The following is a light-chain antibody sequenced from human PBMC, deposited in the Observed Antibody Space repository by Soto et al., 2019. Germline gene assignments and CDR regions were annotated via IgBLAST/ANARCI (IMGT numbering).Light chain of an antibody. CDR2: DVS. CDR1: SSDVGGYNY. J-gene: IGLJ3*02. CDR3: CSYAGTDTQWV. V-gene: IGLV2-11*02. Sequence: QSALTQPRSVSGSPGQSVTISCTGTSSDVGGYNYVSWYQQHPGKAPKLVIYDVSKRPSGVPDRFSGSKSGNTASLTVSGLQAEDEAEYSCCSYAGTDTQWVFGGGTKVTVL.